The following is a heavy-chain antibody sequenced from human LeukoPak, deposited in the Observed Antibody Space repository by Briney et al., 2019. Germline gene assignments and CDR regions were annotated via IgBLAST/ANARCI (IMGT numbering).Heavy chain of an antibody. CDR1: GGSISRYY. Sequence: SETLSLTCTVPGGSISRYYWSWIRQPPGKGLEWIGYIYYSGSTNYNPALKSRVTISVDTSKNQFSLKLSSVTAADTAVYYCARDGGSGWSVDYFDYWGQGTLVTVSS. D-gene: IGHD6-19*01. J-gene: IGHJ4*02. CDR3: ARDGGSGWSVDYFDY. V-gene: IGHV4-59*01. CDR2: IYYSGST.